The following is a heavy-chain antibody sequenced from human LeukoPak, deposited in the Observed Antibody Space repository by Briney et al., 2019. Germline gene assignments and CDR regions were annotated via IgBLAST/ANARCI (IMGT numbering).Heavy chain of an antibody. CDR2: IYATGTT. Sequence: SETLSLTCTVSGDSITNSWWSWVRQSPGKGLEWIGYIYATGTTNYNPSLMSRVTFSVDKSKNQFPLRLSSVTAADTAVYYCARQRRQSFSSPLYHFDYWGQGTLVTMSS. CDR3: ARQRRQSFSSPLYHFDY. CDR1: GDSITNSW. D-gene: IGHD2/OR15-2a*01. V-gene: IGHV4-4*09. J-gene: IGHJ4*02.